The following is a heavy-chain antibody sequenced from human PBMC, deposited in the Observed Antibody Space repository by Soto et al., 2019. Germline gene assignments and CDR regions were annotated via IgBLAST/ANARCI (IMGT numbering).Heavy chain of an antibody. CDR2: IIPILGIA. D-gene: IGHD2-15*01. CDR1: GGTISSNS. Sequence: SKDPGGTISSNSMRSLRQAPGRGLEWMGRIIPILGIANYAQKFQGRVTITADKSTSTAYMELSSLRSEDTAVYYCATVTREKDGPSAFDIWGQGTMVTVS. CDR3: ATVTREKDGPSAFDI. V-gene: IGHV1-69*02. J-gene: IGHJ3*02.